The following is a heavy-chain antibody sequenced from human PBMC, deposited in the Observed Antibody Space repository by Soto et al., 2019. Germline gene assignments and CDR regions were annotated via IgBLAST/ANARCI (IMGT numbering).Heavy chain of an antibody. CDR3: ARGRGSGYYYYYYGMDV. J-gene: IGHJ6*02. Sequence: ASEKVSCKASGYTQWVRQAPGQGLEWMGIINPSGANTKYAQNFQGRVTMTRDTSTSTAYMELSSLRSEDTAVYYCARGRGSGYYYYYYGMDVWGQGTTVTVSS. CDR1: GYT. V-gene: IGHV1-46*01. D-gene: IGHD3-10*01. CDR2: INPSGANT.